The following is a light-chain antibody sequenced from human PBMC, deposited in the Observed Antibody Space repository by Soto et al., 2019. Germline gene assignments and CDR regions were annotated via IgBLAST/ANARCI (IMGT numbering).Light chain of an antibody. Sequence: IVLTQYPGTLSLSPGERATLSCRASQSVTSNYLAWYQQKPGQAPRLLIYGASSRATGIPDRFSGSGSGTDFTLTISRLKPEDFAVYYCQQYGSSPPITFGPGTKVDIK. J-gene: IGKJ3*01. CDR2: GAS. V-gene: IGKV3-20*01. CDR3: QQYGSSPPIT. CDR1: QSVTSNY.